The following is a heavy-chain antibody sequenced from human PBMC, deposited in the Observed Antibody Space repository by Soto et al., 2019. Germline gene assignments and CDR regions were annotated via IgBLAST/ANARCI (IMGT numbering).Heavy chain of an antibody. D-gene: IGHD6-6*01. J-gene: IGHJ6*03. CDR2: INHSGST. CDR1: GGSFSGYY. V-gene: IGHV4-34*01. Sequence: QVQLQQWGAGLLKPSETLSLTCAVYGGSFSGYYWSWIRQPPGKGLEWIGEINHSGSTNYNPSLKSRVTISVDTSKNQFSLKLSSVTAADTAVYYCARGQQLVPDYYYYYRDVWGKGTTVTVSS. CDR3: ARGQQLVPDYYYYYRDV.